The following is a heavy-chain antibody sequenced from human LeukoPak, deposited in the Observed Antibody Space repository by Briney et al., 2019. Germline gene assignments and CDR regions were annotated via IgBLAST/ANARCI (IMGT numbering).Heavy chain of an antibody. J-gene: IGHJ6*04. CDR3: AELGITMIGGV. CDR1: GFTFDDYG. CDR2: INWNGGST. D-gene: IGHD3-10*02. Sequence: PWGSLRLSCAASGFTFDDYGMNWVRQHPGKGLEWVSGINWNGGSTGYADSVKGRFTISRDNAKNSLYLQMNSLRAEDTAVYYCAELGITMIGGVWGKGTTVTISS. V-gene: IGHV3-20*04.